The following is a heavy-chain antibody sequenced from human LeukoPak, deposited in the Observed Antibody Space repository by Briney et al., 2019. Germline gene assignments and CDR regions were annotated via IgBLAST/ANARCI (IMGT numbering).Heavy chain of an antibody. J-gene: IGHJ4*02. CDR2: ISGSGGST. V-gene: IGHV3-23*01. Sequence: GGSLRLSCAASGFTFSSYGMSWVRQAPGKGLEWVSAISGSGGSTYYADSVKGRFTISRDNSKNTLYLQMNSLRAEDTAVYYCARSYYEYYYDSSGYYRPYFDYWGQGTLVTVSS. CDR3: ARSYYEYYYDSSGYYRPYFDY. CDR1: GFTFSSYG. D-gene: IGHD3-22*01.